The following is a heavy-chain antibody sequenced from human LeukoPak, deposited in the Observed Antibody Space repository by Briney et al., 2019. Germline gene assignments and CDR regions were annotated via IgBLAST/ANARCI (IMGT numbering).Heavy chain of an antibody. V-gene: IGHV3-9*01. J-gene: IGHJ4*02. Sequence: GGSLRLSCAASGFTFDDYAMHWVRQPPGKGLEWFSGISRNSGRIGYAAAVKGRFTISRDNAKNSLYLQMNSLKAEDTALYYCAKDMGGSGYPYYFDYWGQGTLVTVSS. CDR1: GFTFDDYA. D-gene: IGHD3-22*01. CDR3: AKDMGGSGYPYYFDY. CDR2: ISRNSGRI.